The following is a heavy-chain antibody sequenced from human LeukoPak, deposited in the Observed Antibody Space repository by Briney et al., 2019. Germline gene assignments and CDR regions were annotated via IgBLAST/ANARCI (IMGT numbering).Heavy chain of an antibody. D-gene: IGHD3-22*01. J-gene: IGHJ4*02. CDR1: GYTFTSYG. CDR3: ARGANYDSSGYSPFVDY. V-gene: IGHV1-18*01. CDR2: ISAYNGNT. Sequence: ASVKVSCKASGYTFTSYGISWVRQAPGQGLEWMGWISAYNGNTNYAQKLQGRVTMTTDTSTSTAYMELRSLRSDDTAVYYCARGANYDSSGYSPFVDYWGQGTLVTVSS.